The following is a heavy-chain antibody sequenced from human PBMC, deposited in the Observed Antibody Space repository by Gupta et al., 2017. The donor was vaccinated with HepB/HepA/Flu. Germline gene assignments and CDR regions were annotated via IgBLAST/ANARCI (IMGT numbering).Heavy chain of an antibody. CDR1: GFTFSSYA. J-gene: IGHJ4*02. CDR2: ISVNGHST. V-gene: IGHV3-23*01. CDR3: AKASSGYYAFDY. D-gene: IGHD6-19*01. Sequence: EVQLLESGGGLVQPGGFLRLSCAASGFTFSSYAMSWVRQAPGKGLEWVSTISVNGHSTFYADSVKGRFTISGDNSRNTLYLQMNSLRADDTAVYYCAKASSGYYAFDYWGQGTLVTVSS.